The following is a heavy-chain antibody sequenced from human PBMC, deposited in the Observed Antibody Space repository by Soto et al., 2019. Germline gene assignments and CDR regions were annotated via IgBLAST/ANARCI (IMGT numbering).Heavy chain of an antibody. V-gene: IGHV3-23*01. CDR1: GFTFGSCG. CDR2: VSPHGANT. D-gene: IGHD1-1*01. CDR3: ATEGAKTTWNFDY. J-gene: IGHJ4*02. Sequence: EVQLLESGGDLVQPGGSLGLSCVASGFTFGSCGMNWVRQAPGKGLEWVAGVSPHGANTYYADSVRGRFIISRDDSRNTVSLDMNSLRGEDSAVYYCATEGAKTTWNFDYWGQGTVVTVSS.